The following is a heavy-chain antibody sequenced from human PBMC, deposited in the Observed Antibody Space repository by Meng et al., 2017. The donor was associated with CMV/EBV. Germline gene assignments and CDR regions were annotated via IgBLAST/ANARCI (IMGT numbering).Heavy chain of an antibody. J-gene: IGHJ4*02. CDR2: ISAYNGNT. D-gene: IGHD4-11*01. V-gene: IGHV1-18*01. Sequence: ASVKVSCKASGYTFTSYGISWVRQAPGQGLEWMGWISAYNGNTNYAQKLQGRVTMTTDTSTSTAYMGLRSLRSDDTAVYYCARGDTVTTGGGFEAHRGGLFDYWGQGTLVTSPQ. CDR1: GYTFTSYG. CDR3: ARGDTVTTGGGFEAHRGGLFDY.